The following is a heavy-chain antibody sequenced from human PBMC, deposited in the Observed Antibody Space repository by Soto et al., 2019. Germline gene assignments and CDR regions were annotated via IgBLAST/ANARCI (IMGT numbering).Heavy chain of an antibody. J-gene: IGHJ4*02. CDR2: ISEDGRTT. D-gene: IGHD1-26*01. CDR3: TPGPRHASSAKGTY. V-gene: IGHV3-74*01. Sequence: PLGSPRRSGSACGCYFSVYWMHWVRRTPGKGPVWVARISEDGRTTNYAASVQGRFIISRDHAKSTLHLQMNILRVEATAAPYCTPGPRHASSAKGTYWGQGTQVTVSS. CDR1: GCYFSVYW.